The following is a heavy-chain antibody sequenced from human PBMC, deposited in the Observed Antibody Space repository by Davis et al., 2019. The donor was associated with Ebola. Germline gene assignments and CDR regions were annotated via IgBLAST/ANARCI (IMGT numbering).Heavy chain of an antibody. J-gene: IGHJ6*02. CDR1: GGSFNNYY. CDR3: ARGRLGVGTTVIDGGLNV. V-gene: IGHV4-34*01. CDR2: IIHSGRT. Sequence: SETLSLTCNVSGGSFNNYYWNWIRQPPGKGLEWIGEIIHSGRTFYNPSLKSRVSISVDTSKNQFSLRLTSVTAADTALYYCARGRLGVGTTVIDGGLNVWGQGTTVTVSS. D-gene: IGHD3-16*01.